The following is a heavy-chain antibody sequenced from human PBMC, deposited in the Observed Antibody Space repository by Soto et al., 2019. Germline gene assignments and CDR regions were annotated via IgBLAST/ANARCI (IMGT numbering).Heavy chain of an antibody. J-gene: IGHJ3*02. CDR3: AMSITTVTGFAFDI. CDR1: GFTFSSYG. Sequence: QVQLVESGGGVVQPGRSLRLSCAASGFTFSSYGMHWVRQAPGKGLEWVAVISYDGSNKYYADSVKGRFTISRDNSKNTLYLQMHRLRAEDTAVYYCAMSITTVTGFAFDIWGQGTMVTVSS. D-gene: IGHD4-17*01. CDR2: ISYDGSNK. V-gene: IGHV3-30*03.